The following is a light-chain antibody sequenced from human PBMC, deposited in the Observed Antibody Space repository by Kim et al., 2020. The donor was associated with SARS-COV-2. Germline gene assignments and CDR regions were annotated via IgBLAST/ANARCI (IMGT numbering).Light chain of an antibody. Sequence: SPGERAILSGRASQSVDSTYLAWYQQKPGQAPRLLIYGASSRATGIPDRFSGSGSGTDFTLTISRLEPEDFAVYYCQQYGSSPLTFGGGTKVDIK. CDR1: QSVDSTY. CDR2: GAS. CDR3: QQYGSSPLT. J-gene: IGKJ4*01. V-gene: IGKV3-20*01.